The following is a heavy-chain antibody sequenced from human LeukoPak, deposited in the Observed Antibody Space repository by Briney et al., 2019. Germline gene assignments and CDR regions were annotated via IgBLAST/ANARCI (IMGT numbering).Heavy chain of an antibody. CDR2: IIPIFGTA. CDR3: ARSFTIFGVFDY. J-gene: IGHJ4*02. V-gene: IGHV1-69*05. Sequence: SVKVSCKASGGTFSSYAISWVRQAPGQGLEWMGGIIPIFGTANYAQKFQGRVTITRDTSASTAYMELSSLRSEDTAVYYCARSFTIFGVFDYWGQGTLVTVSS. D-gene: IGHD3-3*01. CDR1: GGTFSSYA.